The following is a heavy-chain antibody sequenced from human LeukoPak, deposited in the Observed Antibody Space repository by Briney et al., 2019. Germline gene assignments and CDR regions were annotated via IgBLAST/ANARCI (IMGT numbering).Heavy chain of an antibody. CDR3: ARDPKAYYCSGGSCYSH. CDR1: GFTVNNKY. J-gene: IGHJ4*02. Sequence: PGGSLRLSCAASGFTVNNKYMTWVRQAPGKGLEWVSSISSSSSYIYYADSVKGRFTISRDNAKNSLYLQMNSLRAEDTAVYYCARDPKAYYCSGGSCYSHWGQGTLVTVSS. CDR2: ISSSSSYI. D-gene: IGHD2-15*01. V-gene: IGHV3-21*01.